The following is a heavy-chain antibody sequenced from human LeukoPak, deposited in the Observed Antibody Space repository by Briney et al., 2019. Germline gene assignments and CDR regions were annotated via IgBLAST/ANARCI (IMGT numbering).Heavy chain of an antibody. CDR2: ISGSGGST. D-gene: IGHD3-10*01. J-gene: IGHJ4*02. Sequence: GGSLRLSCAASGFTFSSYGMSWVRQAPGKGLEWVSAISGSGGSTYYADSVKGRFTISRDNSKNTLYLQMNSLRAEDTADYYCAKGEEGFGELLYSYYFDYWGQGTLVTVSS. CDR3: AKGEEGFGELLYSYYFDY. CDR1: GFTFSSYG. V-gene: IGHV3-23*01.